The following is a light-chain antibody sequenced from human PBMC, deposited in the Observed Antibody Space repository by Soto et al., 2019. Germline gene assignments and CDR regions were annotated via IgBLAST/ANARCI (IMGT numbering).Light chain of an antibody. V-gene: IGLV2-14*03. CDR3: SSHTSSSTLVV. CDR2: DVS. CDR1: SSDVGGYNY. Sequence: QSALTQPASVSGSPGQSITISCTGTSSDVGGYNYVSWYQQHPGKAPKVMIYDVSYRPSGVSNRFSGSKSGNTASLTISGLQVEDEADYYCSSHTSSSTLVVFGGGTKVTVL. J-gene: IGLJ2*01.